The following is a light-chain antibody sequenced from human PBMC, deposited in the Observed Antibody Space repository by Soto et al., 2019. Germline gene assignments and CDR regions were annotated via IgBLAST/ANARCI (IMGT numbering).Light chain of an antibody. CDR2: DAS. J-gene: IGKJ4*01. CDR3: QQRSNWPSLT. CDR1: QSVGSY. V-gene: IGKV3-11*01. Sequence: EIVMTHSPGTLSLSPLERATLSFMASQSVGSYLAWYQHKPGQAPRLLISDASNRATGIPARFSGSGSETDFTLTISSLEPEDSAVYYCQQRSNWPSLTFGGGTKVDIK.